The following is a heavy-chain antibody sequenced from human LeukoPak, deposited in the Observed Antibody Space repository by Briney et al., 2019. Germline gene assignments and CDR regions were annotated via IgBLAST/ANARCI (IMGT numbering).Heavy chain of an antibody. J-gene: IGHJ4*02. CDR2: ISGSGGTT. V-gene: IGHV3-23*01. CDR1: GFTFSSYA. D-gene: IGHD6-13*01. Sequence: PGGSLRLSCAASGFTFSSYAIYWVRQAPGKGLEWVSTISGSGGTTYYADSVKGRFTISRDNSKNTLFLQMNSLRAEDTAVYYCAKDRAQQLVLDFWGQGTLVTVSS. CDR3: AKDRAQQLVLDF.